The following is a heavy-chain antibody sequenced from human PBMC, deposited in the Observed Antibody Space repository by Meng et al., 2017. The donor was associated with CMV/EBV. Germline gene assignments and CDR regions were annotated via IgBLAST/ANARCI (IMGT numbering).Heavy chain of an antibody. CDR3: AREVRSSSWYGEGENWFDP. CDR2: IYSGGST. Sequence: GGSLRLSCAASGFTVSSNYMSWVRQAPGKGLEWVSVIYSGGSTYYADSVKGRFTISRDNSKNTLYPQMNSLRAEDTAVYYCAREVRSSSWYGEGENWFDPWGQGTLVTVSS. CDR1: GFTVSSNY. J-gene: IGHJ5*02. V-gene: IGHV3-53*01. D-gene: IGHD6-13*01.